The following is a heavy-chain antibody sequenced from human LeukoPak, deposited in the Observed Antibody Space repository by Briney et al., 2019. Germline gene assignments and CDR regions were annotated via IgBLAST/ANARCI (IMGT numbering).Heavy chain of an antibody. CDR3: ARDSSGWPRRLDY. Sequence: ASVKVSCKASGCTFTGYYMHWVRQAPGQGLEWMGWINPNSGGTNYAQKFQGRVTMTRDTSISTAYMELSRLRSDDTAVYYCARDSSGWPRRLDYWGQGTLVTVSS. CDR1: GCTFTGYY. J-gene: IGHJ4*02. D-gene: IGHD6-19*01. CDR2: INPNSGGT. V-gene: IGHV1-2*02.